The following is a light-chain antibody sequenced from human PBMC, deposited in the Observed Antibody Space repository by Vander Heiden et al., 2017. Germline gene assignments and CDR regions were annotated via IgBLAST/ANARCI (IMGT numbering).Light chain of an antibody. Sequence: QSALTQPSSGSGSPGQSVTISCTGPSSDVGGYNYVSWYQQHPGKAPRLMIYEDSKRPSGVPDRFSGSKSGNTASLTVSRIQAEDEADYYCSSYAGSNRVFGGGTKLTVL. J-gene: IGLJ3*02. CDR1: SSDVGGYNY. CDR3: SSYAGSNRV. V-gene: IGLV2-8*01. CDR2: EDS.